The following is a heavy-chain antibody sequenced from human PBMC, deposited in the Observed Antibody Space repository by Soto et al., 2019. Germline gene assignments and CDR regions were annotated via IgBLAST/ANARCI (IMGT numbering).Heavy chain of an antibody. Sequence: QVQLVESGGGVVQPGRSLRLSCAASGFTFSSYAMHWVRQAPGKGLEWVAVISYDGSNKYYADSVKGRFTISRDNSKNTLYLQMNSLRAEDTAVYYCARDSRRPKPGLRGVIFYYGMDVWGQGTTVTVSS. J-gene: IGHJ6*02. V-gene: IGHV3-30-3*01. D-gene: IGHD3-10*01. CDR1: GFTFSSYA. CDR3: ARDSRRPKPGLRGVIFYYGMDV. CDR2: ISYDGSNK.